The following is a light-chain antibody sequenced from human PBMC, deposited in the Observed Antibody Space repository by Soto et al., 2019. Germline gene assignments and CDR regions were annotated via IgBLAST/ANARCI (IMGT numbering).Light chain of an antibody. CDR2: EVT. V-gene: IGLV2-14*01. CDR3: TSYTSDSTPYV. J-gene: IGLJ1*01. Sequence: QSALTQPASVSGSPGQSVTIPCTGTNSDVGGYNYVSWYQHHPGKAPKLMLYEVTNRPSGVSDRFSGSKSGNTASLTISGLRAEDEADYYCTSYTSDSTPYVFGTGTKVTVL. CDR1: NSDVGGYNY.